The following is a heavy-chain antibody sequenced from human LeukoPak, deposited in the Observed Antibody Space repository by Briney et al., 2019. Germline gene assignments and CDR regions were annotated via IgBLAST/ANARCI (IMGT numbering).Heavy chain of an antibody. CDR1: GFSFSDYY. Sequence: GGSLRLSCAASGFSFSDYYMRWLRQAPGRGLEWVSYISSSGSTIYYADSVRGRFTISRDNAKNTLYLQMNSLRAEDTAVYYCARERDSGGSKWFDPWGQGTLVTVSS. D-gene: IGHD6-19*01. V-gene: IGHV3-11*04. CDR2: ISSSGSTI. J-gene: IGHJ5*02. CDR3: ARERDSGGSKWFDP.